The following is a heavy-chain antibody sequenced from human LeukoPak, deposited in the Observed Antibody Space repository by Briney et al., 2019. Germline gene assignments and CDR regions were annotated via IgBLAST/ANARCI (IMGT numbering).Heavy chain of an antibody. V-gene: IGHV1-69*01. Sequence: SVKVSCKASGGTFSSYAISWMRQAPGQGLEWMGGIIPIFGTANYAQKFQGRVTITADESTSTAYMELSSLRSEDTAVYYCARAGGSSSGFDYWGQGTLVTVSS. J-gene: IGHJ4*02. D-gene: IGHD6-6*01. CDR2: IIPIFGTA. CDR3: ARAGGSSSGFDY. CDR1: GGTFSSYA.